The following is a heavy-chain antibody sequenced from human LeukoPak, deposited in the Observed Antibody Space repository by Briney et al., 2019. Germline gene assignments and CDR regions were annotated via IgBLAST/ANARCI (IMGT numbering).Heavy chain of an antibody. J-gene: IGHJ4*02. D-gene: IGHD3-22*01. CDR3: ARLRRNSDRSGYYYYYDY. V-gene: IGHV3-21*01. CDR1: GFIFSDYS. CDR2: INPLASSI. Sequence: GGSLRLSCEASGFIFSDYSFNWIRQAPGKGLEWVSSINPLASSIYYAHSVKGRFIISRDNAKNSLYLQMTSLRAEDTAFSYCARLRRNSDRSGYYYYYDYWGQGTLVTVSS.